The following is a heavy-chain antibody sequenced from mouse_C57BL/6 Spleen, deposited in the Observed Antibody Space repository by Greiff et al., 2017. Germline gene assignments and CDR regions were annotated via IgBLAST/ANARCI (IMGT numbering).Heavy chain of an antibody. Sequence: EVQLVESEGGLVQPGSSMKLSCTASGFTFSDYYMAWVRQVPEKGLEWVANINYDGSSTYYLDSLKSRFIISRDNAKNILYLQMSSLKSEDTATYYCARGFFDGYSYYAMDYWGQGTSVTVSS. CDR2: INYDGSST. V-gene: IGHV5-16*01. CDR3: ARGFFDGYSYYAMDY. CDR1: GFTFSDYY. J-gene: IGHJ4*01. D-gene: IGHD2-3*01.